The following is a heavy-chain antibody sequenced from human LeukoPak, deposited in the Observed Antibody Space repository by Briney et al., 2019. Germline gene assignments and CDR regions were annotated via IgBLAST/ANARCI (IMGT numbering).Heavy chain of an antibody. V-gene: IGHV3-13*01. Sequence: GSLRLSCAASGFTFSSYDMHWVRQATGKGLEWVSAIGTAGDTYYPGSVKGRFTISRENAKNSLYLQMNSLRAGDTAVYYCARSNGDYFFDYWGQGTLVTVSS. CDR2: IGTAGDT. J-gene: IGHJ4*02. D-gene: IGHD4-17*01. CDR1: GFTFSSYD. CDR3: ARSNGDYFFDY.